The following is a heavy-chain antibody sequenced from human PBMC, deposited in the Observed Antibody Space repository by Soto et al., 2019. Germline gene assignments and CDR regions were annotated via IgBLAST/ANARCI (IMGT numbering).Heavy chain of an antibody. J-gene: IGHJ5*02. V-gene: IGHV4-59*08. CDR2: IYYSGST. CDR1: GGSSSSYY. D-gene: IGHD5-12*01. Sequence: SETLSLTCTVSGGSSSSYYWSWIRQPPGKGLEWIGYIYYSGSTNYNPSLKSRVTISVDTSKNQFSLKLSSVTAADTAVYYCARHKIRVATYNWFDPWGQGTLVTVSS. CDR3: ARHKIRVATYNWFDP.